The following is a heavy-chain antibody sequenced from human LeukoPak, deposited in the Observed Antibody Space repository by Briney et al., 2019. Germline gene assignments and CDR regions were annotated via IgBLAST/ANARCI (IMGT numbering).Heavy chain of an antibody. CDR2: INHSGST. CDR1: GGSFSGYY. D-gene: IGHD2-2*01. V-gene: IGHV4-34*01. CDR3: ARRRKYCSSTSCYLKSWFDP. J-gene: IGHJ5*02. Sequence: SETLSLTCAVYGGSFSGYYWSWIRQPPGKGLEWIGEINHSGSTNYNPSLKSRVTISVDTSKNQFSLKLSSVTAADTAVYYCARRRKYCSSTSCYLKSWFDPWGQGTLVTVSS.